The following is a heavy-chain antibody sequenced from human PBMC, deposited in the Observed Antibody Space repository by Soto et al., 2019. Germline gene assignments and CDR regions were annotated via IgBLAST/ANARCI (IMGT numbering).Heavy chain of an antibody. CDR1: GYTFSSHG. D-gene: IGHD6-13*01. CDR2: ISTYNGNP. J-gene: IGHJ4*02. V-gene: IGHV1-18*01. CDR3: TISESYRSSSDY. Sequence: QVQLVQSGAEVKKPGASVKVSCKASGYTFSSHGISWVRQAPGQGLEWMGWISTYNGNPNYARKLQGKVTMTTVTYTSTAYIELRSLTSHATAVYYCTISESYRSSSDYWGQVTLVTVSS.